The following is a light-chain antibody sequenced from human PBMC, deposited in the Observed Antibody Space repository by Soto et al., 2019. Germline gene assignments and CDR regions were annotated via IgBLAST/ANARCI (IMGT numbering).Light chain of an antibody. CDR3: GTWDSSLSAAV. CDR1: SLNIGSNH. J-gene: IGLJ7*01. Sequence: QSVLTQPPSVSAAPGQKVTIACSGSSLNIGSNHVSRYQLLPGTAPKLLIYDNSERPSGIPDRFSGSKSGTSATLGITGLQTGDEADYYCGTWDSSLSAAVFGGGTQLTVL. CDR2: DNS. V-gene: IGLV1-51*01.